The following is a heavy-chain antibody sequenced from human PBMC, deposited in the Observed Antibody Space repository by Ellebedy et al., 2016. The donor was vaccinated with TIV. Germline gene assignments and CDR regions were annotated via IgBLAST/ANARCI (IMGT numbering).Heavy chain of an antibody. J-gene: IGHJ5*02. CDR2: IYYSGST. CDR1: GGSISSYY. V-gene: IGHV4-59*12. Sequence: MPGGSLRLSCTVSGGSISSYYWSWIRQPPGKGLEWIGYIYYSGSTNYNPSLKSRVTISVDTSKNQFSLKLSSVTAADTAVYYCARARGSGWFRYWFDPWGQGTLVTVSS. D-gene: IGHD6-19*01. CDR3: ARARGSGWFRYWFDP.